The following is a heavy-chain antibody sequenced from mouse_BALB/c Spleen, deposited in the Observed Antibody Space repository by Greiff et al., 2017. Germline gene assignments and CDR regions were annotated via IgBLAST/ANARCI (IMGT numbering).Heavy chain of an antibody. V-gene: IGHV1-7*01. CDR1: GYTFTSYW. Sequence: QVQLQQSGAELAKPGASVKMSCKASGYTFTSYWMHWVKQRPGQGLEWIGYINPSTGYTEYNQKFKDKATLTADKSSSTAYMQLSSLTSEDSAVYYCARTPTTVVATRYYYAMDYWGQGTSVTGSS. J-gene: IGHJ4*01. D-gene: IGHD1-1*01. CDR2: INPSTGYT. CDR3: ARTPTTVVATRYYYAMDY.